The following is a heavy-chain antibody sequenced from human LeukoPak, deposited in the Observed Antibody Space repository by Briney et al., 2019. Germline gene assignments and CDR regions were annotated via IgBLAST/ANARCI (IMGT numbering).Heavy chain of an antibody. V-gene: IGHV3-21*01. Sequence: PGGSLRLSCAASGFTFSSYSMNWVRQAPGKGLEWVSSISSSSSYIYYADSVKGRFTTSRDNAKNSLYLQMNSLRAEDTAVYYCARDARSYYYMDVWGKGTTVTVSS. CDR3: ARDARSYYYMDV. D-gene: IGHD6-6*01. J-gene: IGHJ6*03. CDR2: ISSSSSYI. CDR1: GFTFSSYS.